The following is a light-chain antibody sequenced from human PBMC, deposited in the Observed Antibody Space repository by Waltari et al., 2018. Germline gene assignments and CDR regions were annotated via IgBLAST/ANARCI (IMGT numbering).Light chain of an antibody. CDR1: SSDVGGYIY. CDR2: EVS. J-gene: IGLJ3*02. Sequence: QSALTQPASVSGSPGQSLTLSCTGTSSDVGGYIYVSWYQQHPGKAPKLMIYEVSNRPSGVSNRFSGSKSGNTASLTISGLQAEDEADYYCSSYTSSSTRVFGGGTKLTVL. CDR3: SSYTSSSTRV. V-gene: IGLV2-14*01.